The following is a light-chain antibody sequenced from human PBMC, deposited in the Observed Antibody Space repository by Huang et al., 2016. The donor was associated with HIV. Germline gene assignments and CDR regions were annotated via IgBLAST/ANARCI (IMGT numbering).Light chain of an antibody. Sequence: EIVLTQSPATLSLSPGERATLSCRASQSVSRSLAWYQHKPGQAPRLLIYGASNRAADIPARFSGSGSGTDFTLTINNLESEDFAVYYCQQRSNWPITFGQGTRLEMK. J-gene: IGKJ5*01. CDR3: QQRSNWPIT. CDR1: QSVSRS. CDR2: GAS. V-gene: IGKV3-11*01.